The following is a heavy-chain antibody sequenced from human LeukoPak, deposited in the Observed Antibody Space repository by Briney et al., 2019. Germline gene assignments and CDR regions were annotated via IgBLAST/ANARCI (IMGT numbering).Heavy chain of an antibody. CDR1: GFAFDDYA. Sequence: GGSLRLSCAASGFAFDDYAMHWVRQAPGKGLEWVSGISWNSGSIVYADSVKGRFTISRDNAKNTLYLQMNSLRAEDTAVYYCARDVTGYCGGDCYDRFDYWGQGTLVTVSS. CDR3: ARDVTGYCGGDCYDRFDY. J-gene: IGHJ4*02. V-gene: IGHV3-9*01. D-gene: IGHD2-21*02. CDR2: ISWNSGSI.